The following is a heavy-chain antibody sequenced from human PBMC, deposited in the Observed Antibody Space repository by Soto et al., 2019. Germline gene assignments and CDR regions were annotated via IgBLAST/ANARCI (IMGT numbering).Heavy chain of an antibody. J-gene: IGHJ4*02. Sequence: QVQLVQSGAEVKKPGASVKVSCKASGYTFTSYGISWVRQAPGQGLEWMRWISAYNGNTNYAQKLQGRVTMTTDTSTSTAYMELRSLRSDDTAVYYCARGGPPYYYGSGFPEQTFDYWGQGTLVTVSS. V-gene: IGHV1-18*01. CDR3: ARGGPPYYYGSGFPEQTFDY. D-gene: IGHD3-10*01. CDR1: GYTFTSYG. CDR2: ISAYNGNT.